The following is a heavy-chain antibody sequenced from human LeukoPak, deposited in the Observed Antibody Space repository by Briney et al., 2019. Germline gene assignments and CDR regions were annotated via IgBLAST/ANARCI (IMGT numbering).Heavy chain of an antibody. V-gene: IGHV4-39*01. CDR2: IYYSGST. CDR3: ARSIAAAGTAWFDP. Sequence: PSETLSLTCTVSGGSISSSSYYWDWIRQPPGKGLEWIGSIYYSGSTYYNPSLKSRVTISVDTSKNQFSLKLSSVTAADTAVYYCARSIAAAGTAWFDPWGQGTLVTVSS. D-gene: IGHD6-13*01. J-gene: IGHJ5*02. CDR1: GGSISSSSYY.